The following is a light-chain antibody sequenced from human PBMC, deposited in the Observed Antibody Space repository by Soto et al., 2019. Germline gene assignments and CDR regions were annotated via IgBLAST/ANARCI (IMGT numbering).Light chain of an antibody. Sequence: DFQMTQSPPTLSASVGDSVTITCRASPSINNWLAWYQQKPGKAPKVLIYDASNLESGVPSRFSGSGSGTEFTLTISSLQPDDFATYYCQQYNSYRYTFGQGTKLEIK. J-gene: IGKJ2*01. CDR2: DAS. V-gene: IGKV1-5*01. CDR1: PSINNW. CDR3: QQYNSYRYT.